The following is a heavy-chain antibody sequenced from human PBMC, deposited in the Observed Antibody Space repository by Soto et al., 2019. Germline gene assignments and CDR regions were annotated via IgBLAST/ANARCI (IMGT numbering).Heavy chain of an antibody. D-gene: IGHD2-15*01. CDR3: ARYCSAVSCHFLDY. CDR1: GYSISSGNW. J-gene: IGHJ4*02. CDR2: IYYSGNT. Sequence: SETLSLTCAVSGYSISSGNWWGWIRQPPGKGLEWIGYIYYSGNTFYNPSLKSRVTMSVDTSKNQFSLKLSSVTAVDTAVYYCARYCSAVSCHFLDYWGQGMLVTVSS. V-gene: IGHV4-28*01.